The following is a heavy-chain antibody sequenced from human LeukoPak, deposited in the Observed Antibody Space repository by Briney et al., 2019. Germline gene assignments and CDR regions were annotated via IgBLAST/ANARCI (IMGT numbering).Heavy chain of an antibody. D-gene: IGHD2-2*01. CDR2: IYSSRS. V-gene: IGHV4-4*07. Sequence: SETLSLTCTVSGASISSYYWSWIRQPAGKGLEWIGRIYSSRSIYNPSLKSRVTMSVDTSKNQFSLKLSSVTAADTAVYYCATSPALGYCSSTSCRFFDYWGQGTLVTVSS. J-gene: IGHJ4*02. CDR1: GASISSYY. CDR3: ATSPALGYCSSTSCRFFDY.